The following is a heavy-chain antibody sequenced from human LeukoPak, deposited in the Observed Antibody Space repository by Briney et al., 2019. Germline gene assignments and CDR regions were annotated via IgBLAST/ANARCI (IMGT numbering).Heavy chain of an antibody. D-gene: IGHD3-3*01. CDR1: GGSFSGYY. CDR2: INYGGDT. V-gene: IGHV4-34*01. J-gene: IGHJ4*02. CDR3: ARGDHYDFWSDYYTQTGFFFDR. Sequence: PSETLSLTCAVYGGSFSGYYWTWIRHPPGKGLDWIGEINYGGDTNYNPSLKSQVTISVDTSGNQFSLKMTSVTAADTAVYFCARGDHYDFWSDYYTQTGFFFDRWGQGTLVTVSS.